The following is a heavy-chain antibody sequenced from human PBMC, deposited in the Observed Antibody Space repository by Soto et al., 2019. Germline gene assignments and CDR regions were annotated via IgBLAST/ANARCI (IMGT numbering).Heavy chain of an antibody. J-gene: IGHJ6*03. CDR3: ARFVGGYPHLLSYYYYMDV. Sequence: SETLSLTCTVSGGSISSYYWSWIRQPPGKGLEWIGYIYYSGSTNYNPSLKSRVTISVDTSKNQFSLKLSSVTAADTAVYYCARFVGGYPHLLSYYYYMDVWGKGTTVTVSS. CDR2: IYYSGST. V-gene: IGHV4-59*08. CDR1: GGSISSYY. D-gene: IGHD5-12*01.